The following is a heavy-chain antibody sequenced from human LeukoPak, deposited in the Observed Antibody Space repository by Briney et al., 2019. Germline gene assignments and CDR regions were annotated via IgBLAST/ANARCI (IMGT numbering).Heavy chain of an antibody. D-gene: IGHD2-15*01. CDR1: GGSFSGYY. J-gene: IGHJ4*02. CDR3: ARGIVVVVTAIFDY. Sequence: SETLPLTCAVYGGSFSGYYWSWIRQPPGKGLEWIGEINHSGSPNYNPSLKSRVTISVDTSKNQFSLKLSSVTAADTAVYYCARGIVVVVTAIFDYWGQGTLVTVSS. V-gene: IGHV4-34*01. CDR2: INHSGSP.